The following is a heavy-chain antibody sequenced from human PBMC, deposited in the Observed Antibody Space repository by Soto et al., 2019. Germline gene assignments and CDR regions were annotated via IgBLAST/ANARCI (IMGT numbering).Heavy chain of an antibody. CDR2: IFYSGTT. CDR1: GGSIISGGYY. Sequence: SETLSLTCTVAGGSIISGGYYWSWIRQHPGKGLEWIGYIFYSGTTYYNPSLKSRVTISVDTSKNQFSLKLSSVTAADTAVYYCARSVDPWGQGTLVTV. J-gene: IGHJ5*02. CDR3: ARSVDP. V-gene: IGHV4-31*03.